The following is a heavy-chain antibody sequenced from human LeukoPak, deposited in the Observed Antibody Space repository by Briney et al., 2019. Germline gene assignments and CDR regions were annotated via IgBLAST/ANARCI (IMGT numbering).Heavy chain of an antibody. D-gene: IGHD4/OR15-4a*01. CDR2: IKQDGSEK. Sequence: GGSLRLSCAASGFTFSTYWMTWVRQAPGKGLEWVANIKQDGSEKYFVDSVKGRFTISRDNAKNSLYLQMNSLRAEDTAVYYCVRDYGSNPYSYYYYMDVWGKGTTVTVSS. J-gene: IGHJ6*03. CDR1: GFTFSTYW. CDR3: VRDYGSNPYSYYYYMDV. V-gene: IGHV3-7*01.